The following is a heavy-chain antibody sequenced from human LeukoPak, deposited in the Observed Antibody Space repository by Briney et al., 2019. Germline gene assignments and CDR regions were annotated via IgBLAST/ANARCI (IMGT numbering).Heavy chain of an antibody. Sequence: GASVKVPCKASGYTFTGYYMHWVRQAPGQGLEWMGWINPNSGGTKYAQKFQGRVTMTRDTSISTAYMELSRLTSDDTAVYYCASGGERYGSGWYGDYWGQGTLVTVSS. J-gene: IGHJ4*02. V-gene: IGHV1-2*02. CDR1: GYTFTGYY. CDR2: INPNSGGT. CDR3: ASGGERYGSGWYGDY. D-gene: IGHD6-19*01.